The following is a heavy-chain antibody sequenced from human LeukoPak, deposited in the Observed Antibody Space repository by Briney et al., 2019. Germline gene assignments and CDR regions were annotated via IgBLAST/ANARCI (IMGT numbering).Heavy chain of an antibody. J-gene: IGHJ4*02. CDR1: VXSISSADVY. V-gene: IGHV4-31*11. CDR3: ARGSDFFDY. Sequence: PSQTLSLTCALSVXSISSADVYWRWVRQHPGKGMGWGVFIDYSVIAYYNPSLKSRVSISIDTSKNQFSLTLNSVTAADTAVYYCARGSDFFDYWGQGTLVTVSS. CDR2: IDYSVIA.